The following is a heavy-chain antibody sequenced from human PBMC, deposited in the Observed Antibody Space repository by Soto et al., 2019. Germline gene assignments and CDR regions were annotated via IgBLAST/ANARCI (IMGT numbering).Heavy chain of an antibody. J-gene: IGHJ4*02. Sequence: EVQLVESGGGLVKPGVSLRLSCAASGFTFSSYSMNWVRQAPGKGLEWVSSISSSSSYIYYADSVKGRYTISRDNAQNSQYLQMNSLRAEDTAVYYCARGDRYSNYVVGYWGQGTLVTVSS. V-gene: IGHV3-21*01. CDR1: GFTFSSYS. CDR2: ISSSSSYI. D-gene: IGHD4-4*01. CDR3: ARGDRYSNYVVGY.